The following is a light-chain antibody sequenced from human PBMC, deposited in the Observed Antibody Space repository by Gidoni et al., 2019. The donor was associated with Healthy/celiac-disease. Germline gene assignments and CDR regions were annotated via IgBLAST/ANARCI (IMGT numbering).Light chain of an antibody. J-gene: IGKJ1*01. Sequence: EIVMTQSPATLSVSPGERATLACRASQSVSSNLAWYQQKPGQAPRLLIYGASTRATGIPARFSGSGSVTEFTLTISSLQSEDFAVYYCQQYNNWPQPFGQGTKVEIK. CDR1: QSVSSN. CDR3: QQYNNWPQP. V-gene: IGKV3-15*01. CDR2: GAS.